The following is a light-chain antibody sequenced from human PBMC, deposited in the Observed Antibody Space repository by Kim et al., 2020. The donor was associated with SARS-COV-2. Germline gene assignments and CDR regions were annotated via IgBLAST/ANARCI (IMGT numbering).Light chain of an antibody. CDR3: QQYNNWPKT. J-gene: IGKJ1*01. CDR1: QSVGNN. CDR2: ATS. V-gene: IGKV3-15*01. Sequence: VRPGERAALSSRASQSVGNNLAWYQQKLGQAPRLLMYATSTRATGIPAKFSGSGSGTEFTLTISSLQSEDIAIYFCQQYNNWPKTFGQGTKVDIK.